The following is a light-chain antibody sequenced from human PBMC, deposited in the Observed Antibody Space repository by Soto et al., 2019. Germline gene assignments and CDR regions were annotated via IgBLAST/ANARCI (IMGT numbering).Light chain of an antibody. V-gene: IGKV1-9*01. CDR1: QGINSH. CDR3: QQLHTNPPFT. J-gene: IGKJ3*01. CDR2: AAS. Sequence: DIQLTQSPSFLSASVGDRVTITCRASQGINSHLAWYQQKPGKAPKLLVYAASTLHSGVPSRFSGSGSGTEFTLPISSLQPEDFSTYYCQQLHTNPPFTFGPGTKVEIK.